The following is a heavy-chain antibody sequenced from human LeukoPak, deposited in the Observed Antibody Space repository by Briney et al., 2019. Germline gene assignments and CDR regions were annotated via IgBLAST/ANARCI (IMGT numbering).Heavy chain of an antibody. CDR1: GDSMSSYY. CDR3: GRLYNTWYVDY. D-gene: IGHD1-1*01. Sequence: SETLSLTCSVSGDSMSSYYWSWIRQPPGKGLEWIGYIHPSGATNYNPSLKSRVSISLDSSKKQFSLKVTSVTAADTAVHFCGRLYNTWYVDYWGQGTLVTVSS. CDR2: IHPSGAT. J-gene: IGHJ4*02. V-gene: IGHV4-4*09.